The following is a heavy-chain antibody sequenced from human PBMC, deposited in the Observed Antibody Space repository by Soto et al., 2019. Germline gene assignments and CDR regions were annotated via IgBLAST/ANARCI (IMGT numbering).Heavy chain of an antibody. V-gene: IGHV3-23*01. CDR1: GFTFSSYA. CDR3: AKDPRVRSSSWYGDYYYYYGMDV. CDR2: ISGSGGST. J-gene: IGHJ6*02. Sequence: GESLKISCAASGFTFSSYAMSWVRQAPGKGLEWVSAISGSGGSTYYADSVKGRFTISRDNSKNTLYLQMNSLRAEDTAVYYCAKDPRVRSSSWYGDYYYYYGMDVWGQGTTVTVSS. D-gene: IGHD6-13*01.